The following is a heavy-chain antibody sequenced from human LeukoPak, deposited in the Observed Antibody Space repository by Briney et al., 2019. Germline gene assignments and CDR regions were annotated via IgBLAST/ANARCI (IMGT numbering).Heavy chain of an antibody. D-gene: IGHD3/OR15-3a*01. J-gene: IGHJ4*02. CDR1: GYTFTGYY. CDR2: INPDSGGT. Sequence: ASVKVSCKASGYTFTGYYMHWVRQAPGQGFEWMGWINPDSGGTNYAQKFQGRVTMTRDTSISTAYMELSRLRSDDTAVYYCAKDADFWTSYYFDYWGQGTLVTVSS. V-gene: IGHV1-2*02. CDR3: AKDADFWTSYYFDY.